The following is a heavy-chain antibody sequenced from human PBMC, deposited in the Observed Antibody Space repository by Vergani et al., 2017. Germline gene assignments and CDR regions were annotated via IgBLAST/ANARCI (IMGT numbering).Heavy chain of an antibody. V-gene: IGHV3-30*03. J-gene: IGHJ4*02. D-gene: IGHD5-12*01. CDR1: GFTFSSYG. CDR2: ISYDGSNK. Sequence: VQLVESEGGVVQPGRSLRLSCAASGFTFSSYGMHWVRQAPGKGLEWVAVISYDGSNKYYADSVKGRFTISRDNSKNTLYLQMNSLRAEDTAVYYCARDMNIVARLWGNFDYWGQGTLVTVSS. CDR3: ARDMNIVARLWGNFDY.